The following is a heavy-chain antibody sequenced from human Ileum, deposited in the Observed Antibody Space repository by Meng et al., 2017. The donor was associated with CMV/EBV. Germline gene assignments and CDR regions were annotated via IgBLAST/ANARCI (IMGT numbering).Heavy chain of an antibody. CDR3: VGDWGPFKIMAYFDP. CDR1: GAAIRMGNYD. CDR2: IYYSGRT. D-gene: IGHD3-16*01. J-gene: IGHJ5*02. V-gene: IGHV4-39*07. Sequence: QVLGACRGRGTAAGGLVLSRSFAGAAIRMGNYDWVWIRLPPGKDLGWVGSIYYSGRTDVNSSLKSLGTMPVDPSKHQFSLRLSSVSAADTAIYHCVGDWGPFKIMAYFDPWGQGTLVTVSS.